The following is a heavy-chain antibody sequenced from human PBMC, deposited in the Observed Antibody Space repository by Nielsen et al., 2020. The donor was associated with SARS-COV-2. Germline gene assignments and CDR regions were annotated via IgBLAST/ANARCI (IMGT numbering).Heavy chain of an antibody. CDR2: ISYDGSNK. CDR1: GFTFSSYA. J-gene: IGHJ4*02. V-gene: IGHV3-30-3*01. CDR3: AREPVYCSGGRCYVHYFDY. Sequence: GESLKISCAASGFTFSSYAMHWVRQAPGKGLEWVAVISYDGSNKYYADSVRGRLTISRDNSKNTLYLQMNSLRAEDTAVYYCAREPVYCSGGRCYVHYFDYWGQGTLVTVSS. D-gene: IGHD2-15*01.